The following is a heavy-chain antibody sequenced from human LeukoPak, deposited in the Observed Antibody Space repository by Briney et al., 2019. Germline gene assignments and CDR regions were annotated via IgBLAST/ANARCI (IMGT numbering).Heavy chain of an antibody. CDR3: ARGDGAYNYGYYFDY. Sequence: SETLSLTCTVSGGSISTYYWGWIRQPPGKGLEYIGYMYHSGSANYHPSLKSRVTISLDMSKNQFSLELSSVTAADTAMYYCARGDGAYNYGYYFDYWGQGTLVTVSS. CDR1: GGSISTYY. V-gene: IGHV4-59*01. CDR2: MYHSGSA. D-gene: IGHD5-18*01. J-gene: IGHJ4*02.